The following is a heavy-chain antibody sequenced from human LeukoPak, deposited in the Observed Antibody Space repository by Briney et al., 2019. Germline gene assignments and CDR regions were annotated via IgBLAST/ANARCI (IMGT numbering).Heavy chain of an antibody. CDR1: GGSISNYY. Sequence: SETLSLTCTVSGGSISNYYWSWIRQPAAKGLEWIGRIYNAGRTNYNASLTSRVTMSVDTSNNQFSLQLSSVTAADTAVYYCVRDLPSYYFGSGNIFDPWGQGILVTVSS. J-gene: IGHJ5*02. D-gene: IGHD3-10*01. CDR2: IYNAGRT. CDR3: VRDLPSYYFGSGNIFDP. V-gene: IGHV4-4*07.